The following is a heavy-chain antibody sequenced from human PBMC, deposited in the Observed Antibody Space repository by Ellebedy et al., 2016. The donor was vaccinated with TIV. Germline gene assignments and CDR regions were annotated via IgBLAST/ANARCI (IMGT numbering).Heavy chain of an antibody. CDR3: ARDQWLGRAYYFDS. J-gene: IGHJ4*02. Sequence: GGSLRLSCGTSGFTLSNYWMSWVRQAPWKGLEWVANIKQDGSEKYYVDSVKGRFSISRDNTKNSLYLQMNSLTDEDTAVYYCARDQWLGRAYYFDSWGQGTLVTVSS. V-gene: IGHV3-7*01. CDR1: GFTLSNYW. D-gene: IGHD6-19*01. CDR2: IKQDGSEK.